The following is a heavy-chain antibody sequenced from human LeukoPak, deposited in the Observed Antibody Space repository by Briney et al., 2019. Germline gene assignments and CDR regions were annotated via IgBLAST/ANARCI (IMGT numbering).Heavy chain of an antibody. CDR2: IIPIFGTA. CDR1: GGTFSSYA. CDR3: ARDRRSGWLQPRWLAFDI. Sequence: SVKVFCKASGGTFSSYAISWVRQAPGQGLEWMGGIIPIFGTANYAQKFQGRVTITADESTSTAYMELSSLRSEDTAVYYCARDRRSGWLQPRWLAFDIWGQGTMVTVSS. J-gene: IGHJ3*02. V-gene: IGHV1-69*13. D-gene: IGHD5-24*01.